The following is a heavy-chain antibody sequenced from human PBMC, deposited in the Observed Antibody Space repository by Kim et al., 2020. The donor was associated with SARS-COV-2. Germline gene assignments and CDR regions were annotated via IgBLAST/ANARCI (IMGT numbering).Heavy chain of an antibody. Sequence: GGSLRLSCAASGFTFSDNYMTWVRQAPGKGLEWVSVIYSGGNADYADAVEGRFSISSDNTKSMLYLQMSSLSAEDTAVYYCAGGPPYSSRWYGFNFWGQGVLVTVSS. CDR3: AGGPPYSSRWYGFNF. J-gene: IGHJ4*02. D-gene: IGHD6-13*01. CDR2: IYSGGNA. V-gene: IGHV3-53*01. CDR1: GFTFSDNY.